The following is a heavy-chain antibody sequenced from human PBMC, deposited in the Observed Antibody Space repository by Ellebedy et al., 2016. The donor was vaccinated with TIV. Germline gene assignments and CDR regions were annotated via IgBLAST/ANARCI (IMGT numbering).Heavy chain of an antibody. CDR2: ISSSSSYI. D-gene: IGHD5-12*01. V-gene: IGHV3-21*06. Sequence: PGGSLRLSCAASGFTFSAYTMNWVRQAPGKGLEWISSISSSSSYIYYADSVKGRFIISRDNANNSLFLQMNRLRAEDTAVYYCARDIRGESGYESGTDRETDYWGQGALVTISS. J-gene: IGHJ4*02. CDR1: GFTFSAYT. CDR3: ARDIRGESGYESGTDRETDY.